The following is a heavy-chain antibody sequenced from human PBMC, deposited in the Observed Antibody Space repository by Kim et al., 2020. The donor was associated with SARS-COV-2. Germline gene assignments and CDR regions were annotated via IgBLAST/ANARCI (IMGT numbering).Heavy chain of an antibody. Sequence: SETLSLTCTVSGGSISSYYWSWIRQPPGKGLEWIGYIYYSGSTNYNPSLKSRVTISVDTSKNQFSLKLSSVTAADTAVYYCARHYYGDCSSTSCYMLDY. CDR2: IYYSGST. D-gene: IGHD2-2*02. CDR3: ARHYYGDCSSTSCYMLDY. V-gene: IGHV4-59*08. J-gene: IGHJ4*01. CDR1: GGSISSYY.